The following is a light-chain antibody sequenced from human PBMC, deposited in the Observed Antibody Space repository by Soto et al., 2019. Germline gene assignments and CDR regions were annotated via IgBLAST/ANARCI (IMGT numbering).Light chain of an antibody. J-gene: IGKJ3*01. Sequence: EIVLTQSPGTLSLSPGDRATLSCRASQSVSSTYLAWYQQKPGQAPRLLIYDASSRDTGIPDRFSGSGSGTDFTLTISRLEPEDSAVYYCQHYGSSPGLFTFGPGTKVDIK. CDR3: QHYGSSPGLFT. CDR1: QSVSSTY. CDR2: DAS. V-gene: IGKV3-20*01.